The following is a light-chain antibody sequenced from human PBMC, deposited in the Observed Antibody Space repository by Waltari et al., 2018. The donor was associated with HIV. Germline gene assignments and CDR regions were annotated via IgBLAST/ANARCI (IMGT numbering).Light chain of an antibody. CDR2: KDS. V-gene: IGLV3-25*03. Sequence: SYELTQPPSVSVSPGQTAGNTCSGDVLSKQFVYWYQQKTGQAPSLLIYKDSQRPSGVPERFSVSTSGTTVTLTITGVLAEDEAEYYCQSADKNIKSVVFGGGTKLTVL. J-gene: IGLJ2*01. CDR1: VLSKQF. CDR3: QSADKNIKSVV.